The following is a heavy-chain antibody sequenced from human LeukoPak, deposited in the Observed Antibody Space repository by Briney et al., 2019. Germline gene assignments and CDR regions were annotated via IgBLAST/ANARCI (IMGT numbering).Heavy chain of an antibody. J-gene: IGHJ4*02. V-gene: IGHV3-23*01. D-gene: IGHD3-10*01. CDR1: GFTFSTYA. Sequence: TGGSLRLSCAASGFTFSTYAMSWVRQAPGQGLEWVSTISASGGSTYYADSVKCRFTISRDNSKNTLYLQMNSLRAEDTAVYYCAKGDPLARQVPFDYWGQGTLVTVSS. CDR2: ISASGGST. CDR3: AKGDPLARQVPFDY.